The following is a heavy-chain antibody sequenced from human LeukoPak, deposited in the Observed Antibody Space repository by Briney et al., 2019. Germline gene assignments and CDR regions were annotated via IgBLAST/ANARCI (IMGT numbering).Heavy chain of an antibody. CDR1: GGSISSYY. D-gene: IGHD6-13*01. CDR2: IYHSGST. CDR3: ASIAAAGTPQGN. V-gene: IGHV4-59*12. Sequence: SETLSLTCTVSGGSISSYYWSWIRQPPGKGLEWIGYIYHSGSTYYNPSLKSRVTISVDRSKNQFSLKLSSVTAADTAVYYCASIAAAGTPQGNWGQGTLVTVSS. J-gene: IGHJ4*02.